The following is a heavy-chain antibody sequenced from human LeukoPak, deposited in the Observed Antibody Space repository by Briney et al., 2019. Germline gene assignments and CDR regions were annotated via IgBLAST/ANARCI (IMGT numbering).Heavy chain of an antibody. CDR1: GFTFSTYA. D-gene: IGHD3-10*01. Sequence: GGSLRLSCAASGFTFSTYAMSWVRQAHGKGLERVGRIKSKADGGTTDYAAPVKGRFTISRDDSKNTLYLQMNSLKTEDTAVYYCTTRPVNPAYYYGSGSLWDDYWGQGTLVTVSS. V-gene: IGHV3-15*01. J-gene: IGHJ4*02. CDR2: IKSKADGGTT. CDR3: TTRPVNPAYYYGSGSLWDDY.